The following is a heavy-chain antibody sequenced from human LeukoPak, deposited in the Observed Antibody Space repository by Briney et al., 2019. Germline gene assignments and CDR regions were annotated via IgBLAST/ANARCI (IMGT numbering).Heavy chain of an antibody. Sequence: GGTLRLSCAASGFTFSSYGMNWVRQAPGKGLEWVSGITGRGESTYYADSVKGRFTISRGNANNSLHLQMNSLRVEDTGIYFCARGSTFGGVISDFWGQGTLVTVSS. CDR1: GFTFSSYG. CDR3: ARGSTFGGVISDF. D-gene: IGHD3-16*02. V-gene: IGHV3-23*01. CDR2: ITGRGEST. J-gene: IGHJ4*02.